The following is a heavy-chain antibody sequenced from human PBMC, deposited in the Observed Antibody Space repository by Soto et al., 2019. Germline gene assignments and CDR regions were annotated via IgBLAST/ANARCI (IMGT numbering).Heavy chain of an antibody. CDR2: IYDSGST. CDR3: ARELTY. J-gene: IGHJ4*02. CDR1: GGSISSGGYS. V-gene: IGHV4-30-2*01. Sequence: TLCLTWAVSGGSISSGGYSWSWNRQPPGKDLVGIGYIYDSGSTYYNPSLKTRVTMSVDTSKNQSSLKLSSVTAAATAVYYCARELTYWGQGTSVTSPQ. D-gene: IGHD1-26*01.